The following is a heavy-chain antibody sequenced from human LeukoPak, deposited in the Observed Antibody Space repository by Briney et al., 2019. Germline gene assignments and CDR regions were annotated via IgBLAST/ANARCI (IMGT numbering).Heavy chain of an antibody. CDR1: GYTFTGHN. Sequence: ASVKVSCKASGYTFTGHNLHWVRLAPGQGLQWMGWINPYSGDTGSAQHLQGRMTLTRDTSISTAYMELRSLTSDDTAFYYCARNWWSYCSGDKCPYVVGYWGQGTLVLVSA. CDR3: ARNWWSYCSGDKCPYVVGY. V-gene: IGHV1-2*02. CDR2: INPYSGDT. J-gene: IGHJ4*02. D-gene: IGHD2-15*01.